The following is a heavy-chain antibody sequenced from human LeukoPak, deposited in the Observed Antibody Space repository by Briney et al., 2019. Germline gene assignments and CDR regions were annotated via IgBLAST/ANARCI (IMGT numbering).Heavy chain of an antibody. CDR2: FDYSGST. J-gene: IGHJ4*02. D-gene: IGHD3-22*01. Sequence: SETLSLTCSVSGGSISSSGYYWGWVRQPPGKGLEWIGSFDYSGSTYHNPSLKSRVTISVDTAKNQFSLKVSSVTAADTAVYYCASLLQNDSSGWMGYWGQGNLVTVSS. V-gene: IGHV4-39*01. CDR1: GGSISSSGYY. CDR3: ASLLQNDSSGWMGY.